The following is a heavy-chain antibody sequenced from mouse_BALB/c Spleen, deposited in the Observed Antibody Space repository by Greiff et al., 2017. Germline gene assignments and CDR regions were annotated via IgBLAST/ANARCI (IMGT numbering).Heavy chain of an antibody. J-gene: IGHJ3*01. CDR1: GFTFSSYG. CDR3: ARLGPTATWFAY. D-gene: IGHD1-2*01. V-gene: IGHV5-6*02. Sequence: DVKLVESGGDLVKPGGSLKLSCAASGFTFSSYGMSWVRQTPDKRLEWVATISSGGSYTYYPDSVKGRFTISRDNAKNTLYLQMSSLKSEDTAMYYCARLGPTATWFAYWGQGTLVTVSA. CDR2: ISSGGSYT.